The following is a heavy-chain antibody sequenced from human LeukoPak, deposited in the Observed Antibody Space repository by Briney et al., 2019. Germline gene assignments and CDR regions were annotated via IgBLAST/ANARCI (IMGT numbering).Heavy chain of an antibody. CDR1: GFNFIDYS. CDR3: ASPSPVYCSSTSCPEY. J-gene: IGHJ4*02. CDR2: IGISSGNT. V-gene: IGHV3-48*04. Sequence: PGGSLRLSCAASGFNFIDYSMNWVRQAPGKGLEWISYIGISSGNTKYADSVKGRFTISRDNAKNSLYLQMNSLRAEDTAVYYCASPSPVYCSSTSCPEYWGQGTLVTVSS. D-gene: IGHD2-2*01.